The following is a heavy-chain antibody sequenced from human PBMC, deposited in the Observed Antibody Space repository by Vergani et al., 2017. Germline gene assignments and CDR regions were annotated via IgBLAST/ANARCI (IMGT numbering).Heavy chain of an antibody. J-gene: IGHJ4*02. CDR1: GFSFPGYA. CDR2: VSGSSATP. CDR3: TRDRLDDSYAYFDY. V-gene: IGHV3-23*01. D-gene: IGHD3-16*01. Sequence: EVQLLESGGGLVQPGGSLRLSCEASGFSFPGYAMSWVRQAPGKGLEWVSSVSGSSATPYYADSVKGRFIISRDNSKSIAYLQMSSLKAEDTAVYYCTRDRLDDSYAYFDYWGQGTLVTVSP.